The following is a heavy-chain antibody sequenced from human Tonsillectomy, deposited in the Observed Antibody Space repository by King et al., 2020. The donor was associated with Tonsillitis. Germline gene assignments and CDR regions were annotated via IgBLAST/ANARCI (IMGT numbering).Heavy chain of an antibody. CDR2: ISYDGSNK. CDR1: GFTFSSYG. D-gene: IGHD4-17*01. V-gene: IGHV3-30*18. Sequence: VQLVESGGGVVQPGRSLRLSCAASGFTFSSYGMHCVRQAPGKGLEWVAVISYDGSNKYYADSVKGRFTISRDNSKNTLYLQMNSLRAEDTAVYYCAKDYGLHFDYWGQGTLVTVSS. CDR3: AKDYGLHFDY. J-gene: IGHJ4*02.